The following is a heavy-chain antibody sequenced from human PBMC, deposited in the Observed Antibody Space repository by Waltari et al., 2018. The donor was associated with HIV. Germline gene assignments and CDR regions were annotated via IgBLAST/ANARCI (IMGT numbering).Heavy chain of an antibody. Sequence: QVQLVQSGAELKKPGASVKVSCKASGYTFTSYGITWVRQAPGQGLEWMGWISDYNGDTYYSQHPKDRFTLTTDTSTSTAYMELRTLRSDDTAVYYWAGGRGGGSYYPDFYFDYWGLGTLVTVSS. CDR2: ISDYNGDT. D-gene: IGHD1-26*01. CDR1: GYTFTSYG. J-gene: IGHJ4*02. CDR3: AGGRGGGSYYPDFYFDY. V-gene: IGHV1-18*01.